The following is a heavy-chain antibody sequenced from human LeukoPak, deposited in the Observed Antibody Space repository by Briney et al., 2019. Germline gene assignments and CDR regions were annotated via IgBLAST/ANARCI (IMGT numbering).Heavy chain of an antibody. Sequence: PSETLSLTCTVPAGSISSYTWTWIRQPAGKGLEWIGRIYSSGTTIYNPSLKSRVTMSVDTSKNQFSLNLSSVTAADTAVYYCARNYPEWSHLRYFHYYYMDVWSKGTTVTVSS. J-gene: IGHJ6*03. V-gene: IGHV4-4*07. CDR2: IYSSGTT. D-gene: IGHD3-3*01. CDR3: ARNYPEWSHLRYFHYYYMDV. CDR1: AGSISSYT.